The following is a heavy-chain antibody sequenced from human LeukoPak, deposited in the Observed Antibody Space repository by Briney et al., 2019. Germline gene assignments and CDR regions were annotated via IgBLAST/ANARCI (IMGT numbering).Heavy chain of an antibody. J-gene: IGHJ4*02. D-gene: IGHD2-2*01. V-gene: IGHV1-18*04. CDR3: AREPGYCSSTSCYRYFDY. Sequence: ASVKVSCKASGYTFTSYGISWVRQAPGQGLEWMGWISAYNGNTNYAQKLQGRVTMTTDTSTSTAYMELRSLRFDDTAVYYCAREPGYCSSTSCYRYFDYWGQGTLVTVSS. CDR2: ISAYNGNT. CDR1: GYTFTSYG.